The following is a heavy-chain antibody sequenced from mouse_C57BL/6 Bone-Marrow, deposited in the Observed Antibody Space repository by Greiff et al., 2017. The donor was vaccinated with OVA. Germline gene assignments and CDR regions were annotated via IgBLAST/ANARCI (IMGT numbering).Heavy chain of an antibody. CDR3: ARPVSFAIVTTYYAMDY. V-gene: IGHV5-2*01. CDR1: EYEFPSHD. D-gene: IGHD2-5*01. J-gene: IGHJ4*01. CDR2: INSDGGST. Sequence: EVKLQESGGGLVQPGESLKLSCESNEYEFPSHDMSWVRKTPEKRLELVAAINSDGGSTYYPDTMERRFIIARDNTKKTLYLQMSSLRSEDTALYYCARPVSFAIVTTYYAMDYWGQGTSVTVSS.